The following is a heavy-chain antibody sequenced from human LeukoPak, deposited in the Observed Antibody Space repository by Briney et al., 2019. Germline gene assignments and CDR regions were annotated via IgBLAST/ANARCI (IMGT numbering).Heavy chain of an antibody. CDR3: ARAGAAGGYFDY. D-gene: IGHD6-13*01. CDR1: GFTFSSYA. CDR2: ISYDGSNK. Sequence: GGSLRLSCAASGFTFSSYAMHWVRQAPGKGLEWVAVISYDGSNKYYADSVKGRFTISRDNSKNTLYLQMNSLRAEDTAVYYCARAGAAGGYFDYWGQGTLVTVSS. J-gene: IGHJ4*02. V-gene: IGHV3-30*01.